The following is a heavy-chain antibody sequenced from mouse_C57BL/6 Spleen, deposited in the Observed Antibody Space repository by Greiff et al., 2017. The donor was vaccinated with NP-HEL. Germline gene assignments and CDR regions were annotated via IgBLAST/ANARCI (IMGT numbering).Heavy chain of an antibody. CDR3: AYGNYGWFAY. V-gene: IGHV1-66*01. CDR1: GYSFTSYY. D-gene: IGHD2-1*01. J-gene: IGHJ3*01. CDR2: IYPGSGNT. Sequence: VQLQQSGPELVKPGASVKISCKASGYSFTSYYIHWVKQRPGQGLEWIGWIYPGSGNTKYNEKFKGKATLTADTSSSTAYMQLSSLTSEDSAVYYCAYGNYGWFAYWGQGTLVTVSA.